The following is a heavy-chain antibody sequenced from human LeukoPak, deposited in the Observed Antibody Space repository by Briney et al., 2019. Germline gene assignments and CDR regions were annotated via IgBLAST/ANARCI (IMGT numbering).Heavy chain of an antibody. CDR2: INRTGSYI. D-gene: IGHD3-10*01. J-gene: IGHJ4*02. V-gene: IGHV3-21*01. CDR1: GFTLSNSW. Sequence: PGGSLRLSCAGSGFTLSNSWMGWVRQAPGKGLEWVSSINRTGSYIYYADSLKGRFTISRDNAKNSLYLQMNSLRAEDTAVYYCARNYDLGTYPIDYWGQGTLVTVSS. CDR3: ARNYDLGTYPIDY.